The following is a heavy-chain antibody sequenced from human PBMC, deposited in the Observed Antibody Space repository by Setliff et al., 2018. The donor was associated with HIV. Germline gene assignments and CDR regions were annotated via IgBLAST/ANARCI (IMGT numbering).Heavy chain of an antibody. CDR3: ARGYPGIAVAGLTYYYYYYMDV. D-gene: IGHD6-19*01. Sequence: SETLSLTCGVYGGSFSGYYWSWIRQPPGKGLEWIGYIYYSGSTNYNPSLKSRVTVSVDTSKNQFSLKLSSVTAADTAVYFCARGYPGIAVAGLTYYYYYYMDVWGKGTTVTVSS. CDR2: IYYSGST. CDR1: GGSFSGYY. V-gene: IGHV4-59*01. J-gene: IGHJ6*03.